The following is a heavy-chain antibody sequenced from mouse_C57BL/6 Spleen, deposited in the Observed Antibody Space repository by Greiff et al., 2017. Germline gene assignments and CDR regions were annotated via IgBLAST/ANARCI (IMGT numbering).Heavy chain of an antibody. J-gene: IGHJ4*01. CDR3: AREIYDGYYDYAMDY. D-gene: IGHD2-3*01. CDR2: IYPGSGNT. CDR1: GYTFTDYY. Sequence: QVQLQQSGPELVKPGASVKISCKASGYTFTDYYINWVKQRPGQGLEWIGWIYPGSGNTKYNEKFKGTATLTVDTSSSTAYMQLSSLTSEDSAVYVCAREIYDGYYDYAMDYWGQGTSVTVSS. V-gene: IGHV1-84*01.